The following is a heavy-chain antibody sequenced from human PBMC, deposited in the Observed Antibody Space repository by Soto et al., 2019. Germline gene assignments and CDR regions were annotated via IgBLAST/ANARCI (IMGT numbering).Heavy chain of an antibody. J-gene: IGHJ4*02. Sequence: GGSLRLSCAASGFTFTAYWMHWVRQAPGKGLEWVSRINRDGTTTSYADSMQGRFTISRDNAKNTLSLQMNSLRAEDTAVYYCARVGQGRWHFDSWGQGTLVTSPQ. CDR1: GFTFTAYW. D-gene: IGHD2-15*01. CDR3: ARVGQGRWHFDS. CDR2: INRDGTTT. V-gene: IGHV3-74*01.